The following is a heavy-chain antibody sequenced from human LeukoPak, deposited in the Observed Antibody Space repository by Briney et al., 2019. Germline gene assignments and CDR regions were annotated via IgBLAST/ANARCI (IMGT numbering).Heavy chain of an antibody. V-gene: IGHV4-30-2*01. Sequence: SGTLSLTCAVSGGSISSGGYSWSWIRQPPGKGLEWIGYIYHSGSTYYNPSLKSRVTISVDRSKNQFSLKLSSVTAADTAVYYCARGAAMVPGWFDPWGQGTLVTVSS. J-gene: IGHJ5*02. CDR2: IYHSGST. CDR1: GGSISSGGYS. D-gene: IGHD5-18*01. CDR3: ARGAAMVPGWFDP.